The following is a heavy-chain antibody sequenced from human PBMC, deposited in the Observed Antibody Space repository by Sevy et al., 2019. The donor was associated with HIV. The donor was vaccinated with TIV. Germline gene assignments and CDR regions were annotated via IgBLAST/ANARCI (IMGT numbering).Heavy chain of an antibody. CDR3: ARALGITIFGVVNLPYGMDV. Sequence: SDTLSLTCAVYGGSFSGYYWSWIRQPPGKGLEWIGEINHSGSTNYNPSLKSRVTISVDTSKNQFSLKLSSVTAADTAVYYCARALGITIFGVVNLPYGMDVWGQGTTVTVSS. V-gene: IGHV4-34*01. CDR1: GGSFSGYY. CDR2: INHSGST. J-gene: IGHJ6*02. D-gene: IGHD3-3*01.